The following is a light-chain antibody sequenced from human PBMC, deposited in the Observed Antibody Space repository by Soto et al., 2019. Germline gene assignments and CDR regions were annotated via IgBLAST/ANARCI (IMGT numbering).Light chain of an antibody. CDR1: QSVSSN. J-gene: IGKJ4*01. Sequence: EIVLTQSPGTLSMSPGERATLSCRASQSVSSNLAWYQQKPGQAPRLLIYDAYNRATGIPPRFSGSGSGTDFTLTISSLEPEDFATYYCQQSSSTPQTFGGGTKVDIK. CDR2: DAY. CDR3: QQSSSTPQT. V-gene: IGKV3-11*01.